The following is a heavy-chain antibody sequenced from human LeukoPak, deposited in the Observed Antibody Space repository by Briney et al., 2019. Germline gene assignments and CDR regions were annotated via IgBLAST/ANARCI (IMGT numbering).Heavy chain of an antibody. V-gene: IGHV1-46*01. CDR1: GYTFTSYY. D-gene: IGHD1-1*01. Sequence: GASVKVSCKASGYTFTSYYMHWVRQAPGQGLEWMGIINPSGGSTSYAQKFQGRVTMTRDTSTSAVYMELSSLRSDDTAVYYCARDQPRNWPFDYWGQGTLVTVSS. CDR3: ARDQPRNWPFDY. J-gene: IGHJ4*02. CDR2: INPSGGST.